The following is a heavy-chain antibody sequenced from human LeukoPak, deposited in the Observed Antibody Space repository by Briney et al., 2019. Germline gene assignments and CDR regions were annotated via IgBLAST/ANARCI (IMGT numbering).Heavy chain of an antibody. Sequence: PGGSLRLSCAASGFTFSSNGMSWVRQAPGKGLEWVSAISGTGDRTFYANSVQGRFTISRDNSKNSLSLQMSSLGADDTAVYYCAKDNGWLHEYWGQGTLVSVSS. CDR3: AKDNGWLHEY. J-gene: IGHJ4*02. D-gene: IGHD6-19*01. CDR2: ISGTGDRT. V-gene: IGHV3-23*01. CDR1: GFTFSSNG.